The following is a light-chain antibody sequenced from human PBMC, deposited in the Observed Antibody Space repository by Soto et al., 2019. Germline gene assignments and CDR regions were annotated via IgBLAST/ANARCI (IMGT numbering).Light chain of an antibody. Sequence: DIQMTQSPSSLSASVGDRVTITCRASQGIGKDLGWYQQKPGKAPKRLIYAASSVQSGVPSRFSGSGSGTDFTLTINSPQPEDLATYYCLQHNSYSLTFGGGTKVDIK. CDR3: LQHNSYSLT. V-gene: IGKV1-17*01. J-gene: IGKJ4*01. CDR2: AAS. CDR1: QGIGKD.